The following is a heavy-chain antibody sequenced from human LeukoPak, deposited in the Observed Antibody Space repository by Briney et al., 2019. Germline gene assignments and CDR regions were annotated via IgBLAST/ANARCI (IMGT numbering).Heavy chain of an antibody. D-gene: IGHD1-1*01. CDR3: ARGRRFDY. CDR1: GGSFSGYY. J-gene: IGHJ4*02. Sequence: PSETLSLTCAVYGGSFSGYYWSWIRQPPGKGLEWIGEINHSGSTNYNPSLKSRVSISVDTSKNQFSLKLSSVTAADTAVYYRARGRRFDYWGQGTLVTVSS. V-gene: IGHV4-34*01. CDR2: INHSGST.